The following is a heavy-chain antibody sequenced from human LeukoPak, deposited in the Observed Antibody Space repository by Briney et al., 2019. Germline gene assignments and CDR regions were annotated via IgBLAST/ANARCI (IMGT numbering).Heavy chain of an antibody. J-gene: IGHJ4*02. Sequence: PSETLSLTCTVSGGSISSSTYHWGWVRQPPGKGLEWIGSIYYSGNTYYNPSLKSRVTISVDTSKNQFSLKLTSVTAADTAVYYCARQDTSMVAFDYWGQGTLVTVSS. D-gene: IGHD5-18*01. CDR3: ARQDTSMVAFDY. CDR2: IYYSGNT. CDR1: GGSISSSTYH. V-gene: IGHV4-39*01.